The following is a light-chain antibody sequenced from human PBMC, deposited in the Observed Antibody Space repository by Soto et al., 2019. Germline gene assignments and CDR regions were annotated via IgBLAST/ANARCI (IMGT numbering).Light chain of an antibody. CDR3: QQRSTSIT. CDR1: QTVSSY. Sequence: IVLTQSPATLSLWPGETAILSCRASQTVSSYLSWYQHKPGQAPSLLIYDASKRAPGIPARFSGSGSGTDFPRTISSLEPEDFAVYYCQQRSTSITFGQGTRLEIE. J-gene: IGKJ5*01. CDR2: DAS. V-gene: IGKV3-11*01.